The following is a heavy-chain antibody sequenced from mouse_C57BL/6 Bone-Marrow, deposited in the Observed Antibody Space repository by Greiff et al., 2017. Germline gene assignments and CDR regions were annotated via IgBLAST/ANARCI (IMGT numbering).Heavy chain of an antibody. J-gene: IGHJ4*01. CDR1: GFSFNTYA. Sequence: EVQGVESGGGLVQPKGSLKLSCAASGFSFNTYAMNWVRQAPGKGLEWVARIRSKSNNYATYYADSVKDRFTISRDDSESMLYLQMNNLKTEDTARYYCVSYYYGSSYGYYAMDYWGQGTSVTVSS. D-gene: IGHD1-1*01. V-gene: IGHV10-1*01. CDR2: IRSKSNNYAT. CDR3: VSYYYGSSYGYYAMDY.